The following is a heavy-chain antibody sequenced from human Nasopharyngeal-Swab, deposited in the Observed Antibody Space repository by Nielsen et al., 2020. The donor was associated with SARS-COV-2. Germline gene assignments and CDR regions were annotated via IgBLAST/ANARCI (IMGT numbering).Heavy chain of an antibody. Sequence: GGSLRLSCAASGFTFSSHAMTWVRQAPGKGLEWVSTISGGGGSTYYADSVKGRFTISRDNSKNTLYLQMNSLRAEDTAVYYCARADYGDYSPHFDYWGQGTLVTVSS. CDR1: GFTFSSHA. CDR2: ISGGGGST. CDR3: ARADYGDYSPHFDY. V-gene: IGHV3-23*01. J-gene: IGHJ4*02. D-gene: IGHD4-17*01.